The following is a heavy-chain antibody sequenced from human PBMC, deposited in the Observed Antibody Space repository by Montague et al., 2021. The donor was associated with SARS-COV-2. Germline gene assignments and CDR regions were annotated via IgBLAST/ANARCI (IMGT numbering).Heavy chain of an antibody. Sequence: SETLSLTCTVTGGSISSSNYYWDWIRQPPGKGLEWIGSIYDSGSTYYNPSLKSRVTISVDTSKNHFSLKLSSVTAADTAVYYCARRGRKRLLVATTIGGFDIWGQGTMVTVSS. J-gene: IGHJ3*02. CDR3: ARRGRKRLLVATTIGGFDI. D-gene: IGHD5-12*01. V-gene: IGHV4-39*02. CDR2: IYDSGST. CDR1: GGSISSSNYY.